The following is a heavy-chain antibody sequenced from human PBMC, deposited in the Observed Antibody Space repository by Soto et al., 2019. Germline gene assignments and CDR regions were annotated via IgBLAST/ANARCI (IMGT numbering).Heavy chain of an antibody. CDR2: ISYDGSNK. D-gene: IGHD6-19*01. CDR1: GFTFSSYA. Sequence: SGGSLRLSCAASGFTFSSYAMHWVRQAPGKGLEWVAVISYDGSNKYYADSVKGRYTISRDNSKNTLYLQMNSPRAEATAVYYGAIAAVAGTGAFDIWGQGTMLT. V-gene: IGHV3-30-3*01. CDR3: AIAAVAGTGAFDI. J-gene: IGHJ3*02.